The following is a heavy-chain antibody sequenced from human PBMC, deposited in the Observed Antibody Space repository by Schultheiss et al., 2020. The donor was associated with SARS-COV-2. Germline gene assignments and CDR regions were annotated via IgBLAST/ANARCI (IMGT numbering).Heavy chain of an antibody. V-gene: IGHV4-59*12. CDR3: AREGNDGYNYFDH. CDR1: GGYISDYY. CDR2: IHDSGAT. D-gene: IGHD5-24*01. Sequence: SETLSLTCTVSGGYISDYYWMWIRQSPEKGLEWIGYIHDSGATNYNPSLKSRASISIDTSKNHFSLKLTSVTATDAAVYFCAREGNDGYNYFDHWGRGTLVTVSS. J-gene: IGHJ5*02.